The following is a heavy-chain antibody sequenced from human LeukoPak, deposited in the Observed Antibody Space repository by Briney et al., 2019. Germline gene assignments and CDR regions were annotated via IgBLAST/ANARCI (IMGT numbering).Heavy chain of an antibody. CDR3: ARDWGIVVVPAAIRQRGRFDY. V-gene: IGHV4-4*07. Sequence: SETLSLTCTVSGGSISNFYWSWLRQPAGQALEWIGRIYTSGSTNYNPSLKSRVTMSVDTSKNQFSLKLSSVTSADTAVYYCARDWGIVVVPAAIRQRGRFDYWGQGTLVTVSS. CDR1: GGSISNFY. J-gene: IGHJ4*02. D-gene: IGHD2-2*01. CDR2: IYTSGST.